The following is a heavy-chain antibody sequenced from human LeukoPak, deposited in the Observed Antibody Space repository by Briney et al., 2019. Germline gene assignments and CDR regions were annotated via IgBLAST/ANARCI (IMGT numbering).Heavy chain of an antibody. CDR1: GFIFSTYT. CDR2: ISSSSRYI. Sequence: GSLILSCVTSGFIFSTYTMNWVRQAPGKGLEWVSSISSSSRYIYYADSVKGRFTISRDNAKNSLYLQMNSLRADDTAVYYCARDNWFDYWGQGTLVTVSS. CDR3: ARDNWFDY. J-gene: IGHJ4*02. V-gene: IGHV3-21*01. D-gene: IGHD1-20*01.